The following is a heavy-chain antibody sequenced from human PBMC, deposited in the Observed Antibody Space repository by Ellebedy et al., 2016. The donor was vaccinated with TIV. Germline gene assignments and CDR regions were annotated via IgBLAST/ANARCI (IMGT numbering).Heavy chain of an antibody. CDR3: AGGIAARILRSWFDP. CDR1: GFTFSDYW. Sequence: GGSLRLXXTASGFTFSDYWMSWVRQAPGQGLEWVANIKQDGSEKYYVDSVKGRFSLSRDNAKNSLYLQMNSLRAEDTAVYYCAGGIAARILRSWFDPWGQGTLVTVSS. V-gene: IGHV3-7*04. D-gene: IGHD6-6*01. J-gene: IGHJ5*02. CDR2: IKQDGSEK.